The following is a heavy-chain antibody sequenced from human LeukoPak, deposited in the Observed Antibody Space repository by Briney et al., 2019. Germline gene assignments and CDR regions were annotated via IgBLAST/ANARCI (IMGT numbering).Heavy chain of an antibody. J-gene: IGHJ4*02. CDR3: ARDYDSSGPLDY. CDR2: IIPIFGTA. V-gene: IGHV1-69*13. D-gene: IGHD3-22*01. CDR1: GGTFSSYA. Sequence: ASVKVSCKASGGTFSSYAISWVRQAPGQGLEWMGGIIPIFGTANYAQKFQGRVTITADESTSTAYMELSSLRSEDTAVYYGARDYDSSGPLDYWGQGTLVTVSS.